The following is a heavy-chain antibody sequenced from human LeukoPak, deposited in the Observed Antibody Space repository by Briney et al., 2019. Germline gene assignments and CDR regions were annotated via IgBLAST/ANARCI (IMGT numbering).Heavy chain of an antibody. CDR3: AREYYDILTGHGGLFDY. D-gene: IGHD3-9*01. CDR2: IYYSGST. V-gene: IGHV4-30-4*01. CDR1: GGSISSYY. J-gene: IGHJ4*02. Sequence: SETLSLTCTVSGGSISSYYWSWIRQPPGKGLEWIGYIYYSGSTSYNPSLKSRVTISIDTSKNQFSLKLSSVTAADTAVYYCAREYYDILTGHGGLFDYWGQGTLVTVSS.